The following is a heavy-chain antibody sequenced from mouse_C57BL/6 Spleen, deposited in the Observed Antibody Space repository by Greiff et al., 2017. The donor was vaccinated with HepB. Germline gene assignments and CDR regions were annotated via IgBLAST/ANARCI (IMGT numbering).Heavy chain of an antibody. D-gene: IGHD1-1*01. CDR1: GFNIKDDY. J-gene: IGHJ2*01. V-gene: IGHV14-4*01. Sequence: VQLQQSGAELVRPGASVKLSCTASGFNIKDDYMHWVKQRPEQGLEWIGWIDPENGDTEYASKFQGKATITADTSSNTAYLQLSSLTSEDTAVCYCTTWDTTVVAPFDYWGQGTTLTVSS. CDR3: TTWDTTVVAPFDY. CDR2: IDPENGDT.